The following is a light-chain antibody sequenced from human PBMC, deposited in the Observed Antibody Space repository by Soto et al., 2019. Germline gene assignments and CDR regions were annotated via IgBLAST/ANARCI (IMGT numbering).Light chain of an antibody. CDR2: EVT. J-gene: IGLJ2*01. Sequence: QSALTQPPSVSGSPGQSVTISCTGTSSDVGSYNRVSWYQQSPGTAPKLMIYEVTTRPSGVPDRFSGSKSGNTASLTISGRQAEDEADDYCSSNTSRSPLFGGGTKLTVL. CDR3: SSNTSRSPL. CDR1: SSDVGSYNR. V-gene: IGLV2-18*02.